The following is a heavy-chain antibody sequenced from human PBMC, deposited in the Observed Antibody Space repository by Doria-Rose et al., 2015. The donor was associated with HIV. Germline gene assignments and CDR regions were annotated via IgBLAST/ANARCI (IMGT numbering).Heavy chain of an antibody. Sequence: QITLKESGPVQVKPTETLTLTCTVSGVSLSSPGMGASWIRQPPGKALEWLANIFSDDERSYKPSLKSRLTISRGTSKSQVVLTMTDMDPVDTATYYCARIKSSRWYHKYYFDFWGQGTLVIVSA. V-gene: IGHV2-26*01. D-gene: IGHD6-13*01. CDR2: IFSDDER. CDR1: GVSLSSPGMG. J-gene: IGHJ4*02. CDR3: ARIKSSRWYHKYYFDF.